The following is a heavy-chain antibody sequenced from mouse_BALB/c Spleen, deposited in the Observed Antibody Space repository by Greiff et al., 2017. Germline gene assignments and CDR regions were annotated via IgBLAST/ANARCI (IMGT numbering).Heavy chain of an antibody. CDR1: GFNIKDYY. J-gene: IGHJ1*01. Sequence: VQLQQSGAELVRPGALVKLSCKASGFNIKDYYMHWVKQRPEQGLEWIGWIDPENGNTIYDPKFQGKASITADTSSNTAYLQLSSLTSEDTAVYYCARSSSWYFDVWGAGTTVTVSS. CDR3: ARSSSWYFDV. CDR2: IDPENGNT. V-gene: IGHV14-1*02. D-gene: IGHD1-3*01.